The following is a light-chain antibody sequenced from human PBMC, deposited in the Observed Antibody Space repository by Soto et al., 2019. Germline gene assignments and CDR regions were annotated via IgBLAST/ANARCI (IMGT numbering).Light chain of an antibody. CDR3: QQYNNWPRT. CDR1: QSVSSNY. Sequence: EIVLTQPPATLSLSPGERASLSCSASQSVSSNYLAWFQQKPGQAPRLLSSYPSSRATGIPDRFSGSGSGTGFTLTISRLEPEDFAVYYCQQYNNWPRTFGQGTKV. V-gene: IGKV3D-20*02. J-gene: IGKJ1*01. CDR2: YPS.